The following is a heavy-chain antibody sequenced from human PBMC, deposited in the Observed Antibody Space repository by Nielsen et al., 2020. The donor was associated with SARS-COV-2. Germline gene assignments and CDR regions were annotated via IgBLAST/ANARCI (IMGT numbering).Heavy chain of an antibody. CDR3: VRGPVVEGPLFDY. J-gene: IGHJ4*02. D-gene: IGHD2-15*01. Sequence: GESLKISCAASGFTFSSYAMSWVRQAPGKGLEWVSVISSISGHIYYADSVTGRLTISTDNAKNSLYLLMNSLRAEDTATYYCVRGPVVEGPLFDYWGQGTLVTVSS. V-gene: IGHV3-21*01. CDR1: GFTFSSYA. CDR2: ISSISGHI.